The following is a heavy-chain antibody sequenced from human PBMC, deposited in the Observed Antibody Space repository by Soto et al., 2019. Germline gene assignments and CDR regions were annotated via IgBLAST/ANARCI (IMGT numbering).Heavy chain of an antibody. CDR1: GYTFHTYG. Sequence: SVQVSCKDCGYTFHTYGVTWVRHARVQGLGFVGRISGDNGKTNYAKKFQGRVTLTTDTSTRTVYMELGSLRSDDTAVYYCETAFLGIIWSGHCSGGSCFPYLYYFGMDVWGQGTTVTVS. CDR3: ETAFLGIIWSGHCSGGSCFPYLYYFGMDV. D-gene: IGHD2-15*01. CDR2: ISGDNGKT. J-gene: IGHJ6*02. V-gene: IGHV1-18*01.